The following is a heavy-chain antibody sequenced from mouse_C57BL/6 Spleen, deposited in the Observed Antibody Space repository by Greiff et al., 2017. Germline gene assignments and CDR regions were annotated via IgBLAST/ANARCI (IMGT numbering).Heavy chain of an antibody. CDR2: IGPGGGST. Sequence: VQLQQSGAELVKPGASVKISCKASGYTFTDYYITWVKQRPGQGLEWIGKIGPGGGSTYYNEKFKGKATLTADKSSSTAYMQLSSLTSEDSAVYFCAYSNSLWFAYWGQGTLVTVSA. CDR1: GYTFTDYY. J-gene: IGHJ3*01. D-gene: IGHD2-5*01. CDR3: AYSNSLWFAY. V-gene: IGHV1-77*01.